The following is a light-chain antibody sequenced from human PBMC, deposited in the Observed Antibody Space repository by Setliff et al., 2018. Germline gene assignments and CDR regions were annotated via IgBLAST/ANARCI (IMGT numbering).Light chain of an antibody. CDR2: DFK. CDR3: CSYAGGSAFA. J-gene: IGLJ1*01. CDR1: SRDVGYYNL. V-gene: IGLV2-23*02. Sequence: QSALTQPASVSGSPGQSITISCTGTSRDVGYYNLVSWYQQHPGKAPKVILYDFKTRPSGVSDRFSGSKSGNTAPLTISGLQAEDEADYYCCSYAGGSAFAFGTGTKGTVL.